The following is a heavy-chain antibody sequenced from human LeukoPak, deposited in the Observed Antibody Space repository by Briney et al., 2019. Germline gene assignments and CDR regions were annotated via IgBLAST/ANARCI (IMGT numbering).Heavy chain of an antibody. CDR1: GYSFTGYY. D-gene: IGHD4-23*01. V-gene: IGHV1-2*02. J-gene: IGHJ4*02. Sequence: ASVKVSCKASGYSFTGYYIHWVRQAPGQGLEWMGWLNPSSGGSHYAQKFQVRVTMTRDTSTSTAYMELSRLTSDDPAVYYCARGTPADYWGQGTLLTVSS. CDR2: LNPSSGGS. CDR3: ARGTPADY.